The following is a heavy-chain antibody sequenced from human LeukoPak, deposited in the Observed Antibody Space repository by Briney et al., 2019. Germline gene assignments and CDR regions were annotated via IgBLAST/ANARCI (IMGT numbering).Heavy chain of an antibody. Sequence: SETLSLTCTVSGGSVSSGSYYWSWIRQPPGKGLEWIGYIYYRGSTNYNPSPKSRVTMSLDTSQNQVSLKLSSVTAADTAVYYCASLYCSRTSCYFLDPWGQGTLVTVSS. J-gene: IGHJ5*02. CDR1: GGSVSSGSYY. CDR3: ASLYCSRTSCYFLDP. D-gene: IGHD2-2*01. V-gene: IGHV4-61*01. CDR2: IYYRGST.